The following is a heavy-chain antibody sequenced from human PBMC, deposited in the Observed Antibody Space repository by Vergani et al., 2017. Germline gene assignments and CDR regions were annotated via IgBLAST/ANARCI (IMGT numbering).Heavy chain of an antibody. D-gene: IGHD3-22*01. CDR2: IIPILGIA. J-gene: IGHJ6*02. V-gene: IGHV1-69*02. CDR3: ATQYYYDSSGYGAYYGMDV. Sequence: QVQLVQSGAEVKKPGASVKVSCKASVYTFTSYSSSWVRQAPGQGPEWMGRIIPILGIANYAQKLQGRVTITADTSTRTAYMELRSLRTEYTAVYYCATQYYYDSSGYGAYYGMDVWGQGTTVTVSS. CDR1: VYTFTSYS.